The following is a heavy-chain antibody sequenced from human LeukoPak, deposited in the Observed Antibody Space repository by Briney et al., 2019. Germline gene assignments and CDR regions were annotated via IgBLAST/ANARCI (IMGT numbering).Heavy chain of an antibody. D-gene: IGHD3-9*01. CDR2: INHSGST. CDR1: GGSFSGYY. V-gene: IGHV4-34*01. J-gene: IGHJ6*03. CDR3: ARCIGPLRYFDWLQPGYYYYYMDV. Sequence: SETLSLTCAVYGGSFSGYYWSWIRQPPGKGLEWIGEINHSGSTNYNPSLKSRVTISVDTSKNQFSLKLSSVTAADTAVYYCARCIGPLRYFDWLQPGYYYYYMDVWGKGTTVTVSS.